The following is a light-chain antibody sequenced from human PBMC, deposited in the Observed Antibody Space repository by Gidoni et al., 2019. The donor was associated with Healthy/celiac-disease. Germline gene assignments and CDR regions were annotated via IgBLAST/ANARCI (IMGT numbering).Light chain of an antibody. Sequence: EIVLTQSPGTLSLSPGERATLSCRASQSVSSSYFAWYQQKPGRAPRLLIYGASSRATGIPDRFSGSGSGTDFTLTISRLEPEDFAVYYCQQYGSSPPWTFGQGTKVEIK. CDR2: GAS. CDR1: QSVSSSY. CDR3: QQYGSSPPWT. J-gene: IGKJ1*01. V-gene: IGKV3-20*01.